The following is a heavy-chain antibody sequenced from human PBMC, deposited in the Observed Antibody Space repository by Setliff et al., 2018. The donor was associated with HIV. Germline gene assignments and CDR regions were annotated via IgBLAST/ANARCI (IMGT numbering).Heavy chain of an antibody. CDR3: ARPTNIDTLYYGSQTFYMYYYGLDV. CDR2: ISDSGRSI. CDR1: GFLFSSYA. D-gene: IGHD1-26*01. Sequence: PGGSLRLSCAASGFLFSSYAMSWVRQSPGKGLEWVSGISDSGRSIHYTASVKGRFTISRDNSKNTLYLQMNSLRDEDTAVYFCARPTNIDTLYYGSQTFYMYYYGLDVWGQGTTVTVSS. V-gene: IGHV3-23*01. J-gene: IGHJ6*02.